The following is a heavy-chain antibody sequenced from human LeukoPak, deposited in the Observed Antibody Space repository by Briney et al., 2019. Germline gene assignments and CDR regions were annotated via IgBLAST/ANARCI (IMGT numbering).Heavy chain of an antibody. J-gene: IGHJ4*02. Sequence: PGGSLRLSCAASGFTFSSYAMSWVRQAPGKGLEWVSAISGSGGSTYYADSVKGRFTISRDNSKNTLYLQMNSLRAEDTAVHYCAKMPWRSPSVGAYFFDYWGQGTLVTVSS. D-gene: IGHD3-10*01. CDR3: AKMPWRSPSVGAYFFDY. V-gene: IGHV3-23*01. CDR2: ISGSGGST. CDR1: GFTFSSYA.